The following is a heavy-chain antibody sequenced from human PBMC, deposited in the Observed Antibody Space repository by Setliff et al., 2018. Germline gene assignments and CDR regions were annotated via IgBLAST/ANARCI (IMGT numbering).Heavy chain of an antibody. CDR1: GFNITGRW. D-gene: IGHD3-16*01. CDR3: ARDNVMLDDSRGIFYPWFDP. V-gene: IGHV3-7*03. CDR2: IKEDGSEQ. J-gene: IGHJ5*02. Sequence: PGGSLRLSCEASGFNITGRWMSWVRQAPGKGLEWVANIKEDGSEQYYVHSVWGRFSISRDNARSSVFLEMNSLRGEYTAVYYCARDNVMLDDSRGIFYPWFDPWGQGTLVTVSS.